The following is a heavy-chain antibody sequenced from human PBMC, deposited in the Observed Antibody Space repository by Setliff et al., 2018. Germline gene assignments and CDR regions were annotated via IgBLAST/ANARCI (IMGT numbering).Heavy chain of an antibody. Sequence: ASVKVSCKASGYTFTSYYMYWLRQAPGQGPEWMGIINIGGGSASYAQKFQDRVTMTRDTSTNTVYMEVSSLTSDDSAVYYCARGGLAAANKKGVFEYWGQGTLVTAS. V-gene: IGHV1-46*01. CDR1: GYTFTSYY. CDR3: ARGGLAAANKKGVFEY. CDR2: INIGGGSA. J-gene: IGHJ4*02. D-gene: IGHD6-13*01.